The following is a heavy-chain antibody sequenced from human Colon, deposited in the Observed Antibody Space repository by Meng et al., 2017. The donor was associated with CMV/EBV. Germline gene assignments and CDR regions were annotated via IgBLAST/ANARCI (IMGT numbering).Heavy chain of an antibody. CDR3: ARGRIGVTGPSPGPDY. J-gene: IGHJ4*02. CDR2: ITPNSGGK. Sequence: GSTFTAYYLHWVRQAPGQGLEWMGWITPNSGGKNFAQKFQGRVAMTTDTSISTAYLEVTSLTSDDTAVYYCARGRIGVTGPSPGPDYWGQGALVTVSS. CDR1: GSTFTAYY. V-gene: IGHV1-2*02. D-gene: IGHD6-19*01.